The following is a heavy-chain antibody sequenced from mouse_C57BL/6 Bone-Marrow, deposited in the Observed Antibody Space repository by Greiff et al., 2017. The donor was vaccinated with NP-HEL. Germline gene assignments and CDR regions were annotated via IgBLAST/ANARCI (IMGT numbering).Heavy chain of an antibody. CDR3: ARRGYYGYYWYFDV. CDR1: GFTFSDYG. CDR2: ISNLAYSI. D-gene: IGHD2-2*01. Sequence: EVHLVESGGGLVQPGGSLKLSCAASGFTFSDYGMAWVRQAPRKGPEWVAFISNLAYSIYYADTVTGRLTISRENAKNTLYLEMSSLRSEDTAMYYCARRGYYGYYWYFDVWGTGTTVTVSS. V-gene: IGHV5-15*01. J-gene: IGHJ1*03.